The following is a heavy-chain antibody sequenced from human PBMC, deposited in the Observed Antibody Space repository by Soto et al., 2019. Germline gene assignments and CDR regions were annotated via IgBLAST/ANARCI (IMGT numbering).Heavy chain of an antibody. V-gene: IGHV1-18*01. D-gene: IGHD1-7*01. CDR3: AGAEGYNWNLVFQDWFDP. Sequence: QVQLVQSGAEVKKPGASVKVSCKASGYTFTSYGISWVRQAPGQGLEWMGWISAYNGNTNYAQKLQGRVTMTTDTSTSKAYRELGSLRSDTPAVFYCAGAEGYNWNLVFQDWFDPWGKGTLFTVSS. J-gene: IGHJ5*02. CDR2: ISAYNGNT. CDR1: GYTFTSYG.